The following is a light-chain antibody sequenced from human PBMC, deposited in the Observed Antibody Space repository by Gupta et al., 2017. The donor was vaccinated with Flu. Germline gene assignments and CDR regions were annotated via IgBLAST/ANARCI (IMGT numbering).Light chain of an antibody. Sequence: DIKMTQFPSSLSASIGDRVTITCRASQGISNYLHWYHQKPGKAPRLLIYSASNLQSGVPSRFSGSGSGTDFTLTISSLQPEDFATYFCQQSYSMPFTFGQGTKLEIK. CDR3: QQSYSMPFT. J-gene: IGKJ2*01. CDR1: QGISNY. CDR2: SAS. V-gene: IGKV1-39*01.